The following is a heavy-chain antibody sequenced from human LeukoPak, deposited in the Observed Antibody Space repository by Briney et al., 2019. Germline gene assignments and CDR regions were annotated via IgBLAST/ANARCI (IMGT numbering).Heavy chain of an antibody. V-gene: IGHV3-21*01. Sequence: GGSLRLSCTVSGHPFSSFTLNWVRQSPGKRLEWVSSISSSSTYTYYADSVKGRFTISRDSAKNSLFLQMNSLRDDDTGVYFCATDTLRFRMDVWGKGTTVIVSS. D-gene: IGHD3-3*01. CDR2: ISSSSTYT. CDR3: ATDTLRFRMDV. J-gene: IGHJ6*04. CDR1: GHPFSSFT.